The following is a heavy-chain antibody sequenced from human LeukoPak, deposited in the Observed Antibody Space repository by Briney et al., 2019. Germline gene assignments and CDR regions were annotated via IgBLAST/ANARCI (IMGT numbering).Heavy chain of an antibody. CDR1: GLTFSRRW. D-gene: IGHD3-10*01. Sequence: GGSLRLSCSASGLTFSRRWKSWVRQTPGKGLEWVANIKEDGSQKYYADSVMGRFTISSDNAENSLYLQLNSLRAEDTAMYYCAGDRGYLQFDYWGQGTLVTVSS. J-gene: IGHJ4*02. V-gene: IGHV3-7*03. CDR3: AGDRGYLQFDY. CDR2: IKEDGSQK.